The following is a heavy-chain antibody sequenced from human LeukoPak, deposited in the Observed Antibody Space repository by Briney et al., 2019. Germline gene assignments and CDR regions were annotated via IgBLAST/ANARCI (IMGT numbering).Heavy chain of an antibody. CDR3: ARGWLSWSATFDY. Sequence: QTGGSLRLSCAASGFTVSSNYMSWVRQAPGKGLEWVSVIYSGGSTYYADSVKGRFTISRDNSKDTLYLQMNSLRAEDTAVYYCARGWLSWSATFDYWGQGTLVTVSS. J-gene: IGHJ4*02. D-gene: IGHD6-13*01. V-gene: IGHV3-53*01. CDR2: IYSGGST. CDR1: GFTVSSNY.